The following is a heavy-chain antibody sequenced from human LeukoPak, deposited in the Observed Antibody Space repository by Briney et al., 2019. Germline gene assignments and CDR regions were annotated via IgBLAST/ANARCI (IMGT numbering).Heavy chain of an antibody. CDR1: GFTFSSYA. CDR2: ISGSGGST. D-gene: IGHD6-6*01. CDR3: ARAEYSSSSRHFDY. Sequence: GGSLRLSCAASGFTFSSYAMSWVRQAPGKGLEWVSAISGSGGSTYYADSVKGRFTISRDNSKNTLYLQMNSLRAEDTAVYYCARAEYSSSSRHFDYWGQGTLVTVSS. J-gene: IGHJ4*02. V-gene: IGHV3-23*01.